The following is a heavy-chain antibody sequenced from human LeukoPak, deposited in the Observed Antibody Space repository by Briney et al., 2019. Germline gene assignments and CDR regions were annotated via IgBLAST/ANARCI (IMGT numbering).Heavy chain of an antibody. Sequence: ASVKVSCKASGGTFSSYAISWVRQAPGQGLEWMGGIIPIFGTANYAQKFQGRVTITTDESTSTAYMELSSLRSKDTAVYYCARGIPTYCSSTSCYYNWFDPWGQGTLVTVSS. D-gene: IGHD2-2*01. V-gene: IGHV1-69*05. CDR3: ARGIPTYCSSTSCYYNWFDP. J-gene: IGHJ5*02. CDR2: IIPIFGTA. CDR1: GGTFSSYA.